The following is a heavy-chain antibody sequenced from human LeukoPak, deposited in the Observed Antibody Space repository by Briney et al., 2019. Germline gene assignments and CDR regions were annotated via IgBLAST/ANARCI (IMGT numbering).Heavy chain of an antibody. CDR1: GFTFSSYS. D-gene: IGHD2-2*01. CDR3: ASRYCSSTSCPFAN. Sequence: KPGGSLRLSCAASGFTFSSYSMNWVRQAPGKGLEWVSSISSSSSYIYYADSVKGRFTISRDNAKNSLYLQMNSLRAEDTAVYYCASRYCSSTSCPFANWGQGTLVTVSS. J-gene: IGHJ4*02. CDR2: ISSSSSYI. V-gene: IGHV3-21*01.